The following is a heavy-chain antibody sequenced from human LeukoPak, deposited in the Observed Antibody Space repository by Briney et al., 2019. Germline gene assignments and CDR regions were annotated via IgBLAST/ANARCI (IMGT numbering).Heavy chain of an antibody. J-gene: IGHJ4*02. D-gene: IGHD6-19*01. Sequence: SETLSLTCTVSGGSISSYYWSWIRQSPGKGLEWIGYIFYIGGTNYNPSLKSRVTISVDTSKNQFSLKLSSVTAADTAVYYCARHPSVAGTKGGFDHWGQGTLVTVSS. CDR2: IFYIGGT. CDR1: GGSISSYY. V-gene: IGHV4-59*08. CDR3: ARHPSVAGTKGGFDH.